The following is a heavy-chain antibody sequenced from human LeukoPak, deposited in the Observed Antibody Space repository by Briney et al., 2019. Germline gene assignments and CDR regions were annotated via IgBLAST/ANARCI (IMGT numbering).Heavy chain of an antibody. J-gene: IGHJ4*02. CDR3: ANTEWELDY. V-gene: IGHV3-23*01. CDR2: ITSSGGTT. CDR1: GFTFSRYT. Sequence: GGSLRLSCAASGFTFSRYTMSWVRQAPGKGLEWVSSITSSGGTTYSADSVKGRFTISRDNSKNTLYLQMNSLRAEDTAIYYCANTEWELDYWGQGTLVTVSS. D-gene: IGHD1-26*01.